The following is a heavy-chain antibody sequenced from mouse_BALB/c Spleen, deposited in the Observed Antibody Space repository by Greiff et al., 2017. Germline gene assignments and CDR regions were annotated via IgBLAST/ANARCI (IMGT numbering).Heavy chain of an antibody. CDR2: IWAGGST. CDR1: GFSLTSYG. V-gene: IGHV2-9*02. D-gene: IGHD2-1*01. CDR3: ARGSPYGNYFDY. Sequence: VKLVESGPGLVAPSQSLSITCTVSGFSLTSYGVHWVRQPPGKGLEWLGVIWAGGSTNYNSALMSRLSISKDNSKSQVFLKMNSLQTDDTAMYYCARGSPYGNYFDYWGQGTTLTVSS. J-gene: IGHJ2*01.